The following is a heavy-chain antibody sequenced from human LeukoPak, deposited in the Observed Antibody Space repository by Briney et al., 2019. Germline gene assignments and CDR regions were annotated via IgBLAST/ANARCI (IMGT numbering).Heavy chain of an antibody. V-gene: IGHV4-34*01. Sequence: PSETLSLTCAVYGGSFNNYYWSWIRQPPGKGLEWMGEMHPYGFTNVNPSLTSRVSISIDTSKNQFSLTLTSVTAADTAIYYCSRGSDESKTGDSWGQGSLVTVSS. CDR2: MHPYGFT. D-gene: IGHD3-9*01. J-gene: IGHJ4*02. CDR1: GGSFNNYY. CDR3: SRGSDESKTGDS.